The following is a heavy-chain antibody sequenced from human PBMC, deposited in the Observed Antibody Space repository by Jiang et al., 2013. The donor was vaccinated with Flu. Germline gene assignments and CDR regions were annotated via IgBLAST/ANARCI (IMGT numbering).Heavy chain of an antibody. J-gene: IGHJ4*02. Sequence: KGLEWMGRIDPSDSYTNYSPSFQGHVTISADKSISTAYLQWSSLKASDTAMYYCARLGDRSGHGIDYWGQGTLVTVSS. D-gene: IGHD6-19*01. CDR2: IDPSDSYT. CDR3: ARLGDRSGHGIDY. V-gene: IGHV5-10-1*01.